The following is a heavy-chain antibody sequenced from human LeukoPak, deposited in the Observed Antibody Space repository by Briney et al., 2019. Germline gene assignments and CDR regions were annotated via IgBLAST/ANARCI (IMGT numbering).Heavy chain of an antibody. J-gene: IGHJ4*02. Sequence: GGSLRLSCAASGFTFSSYAMSWVRQAPGKGLEWVSAISGSGGSTYYADSAKGRFTISRDNSKNTLYLQMNSLRAEDTAVYYCAKNDPYDYVWGSYLVTMYYFDYWGQGTLVTVSS. CDR3: AKNDPYDYVWGSYLVTMYYFDY. CDR1: GFTFSSYA. V-gene: IGHV3-23*01. D-gene: IGHD3-16*02. CDR2: ISGSGGST.